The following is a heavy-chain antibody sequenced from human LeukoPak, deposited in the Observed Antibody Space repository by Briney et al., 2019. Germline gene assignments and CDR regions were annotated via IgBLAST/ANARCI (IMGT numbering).Heavy chain of an antibody. Sequence: GGSLRLSCVATGFTFTDYEINWVRQAPGKGLEWVAHISTNGDVINYANSVKGRFTISRDNAKNSVYLQMNSLRVDDTALYYCARGGFGEFPFDYWGQGTLVTVSP. J-gene: IGHJ4*02. CDR3: ARGGFGEFPFDY. V-gene: IGHV3-48*03. CDR1: GFTFTDYE. D-gene: IGHD3-10*01. CDR2: ISTNGDVI.